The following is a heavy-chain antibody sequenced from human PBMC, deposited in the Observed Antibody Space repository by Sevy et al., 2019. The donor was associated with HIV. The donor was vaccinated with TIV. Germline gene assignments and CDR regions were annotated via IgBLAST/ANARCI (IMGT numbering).Heavy chain of an antibody. CDR1: GYTFTGYY. CDR3: AREIVGATGDAFDI. CDR2: INPNSGGT. J-gene: IGHJ3*02. V-gene: IGHV1-2*02. Sequence: ASVKVSCKASGYTFTGYYMHWVRQAPGQGLEWMGWINPNSGGTNYPQKFQGRVTMTRDTSISTAYMELSRLRSDDTAVYYCAREIVGATGDAFDIWGQGTMVTVSS. D-gene: IGHD1-26*01.